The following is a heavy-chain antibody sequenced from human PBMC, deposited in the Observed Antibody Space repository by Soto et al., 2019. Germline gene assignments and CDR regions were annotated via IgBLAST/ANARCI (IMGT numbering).Heavy chain of an antibody. D-gene: IGHD3-9*01. CDR2: IDGSGGIT. Sequence: GGSLRLSCAASGFPFGTTDMSWVRQAPGEGLEWVSTIDGSGGITFYADSVKGRFTISRDNSRNTVYLQMNSLRGDDTALYYCVKNSGWLNTWGQGAMVTVSS. J-gene: IGHJ4*02. CDR1: GFPFGTTD. V-gene: IGHV3-23*01. CDR3: VKNSGWLNT.